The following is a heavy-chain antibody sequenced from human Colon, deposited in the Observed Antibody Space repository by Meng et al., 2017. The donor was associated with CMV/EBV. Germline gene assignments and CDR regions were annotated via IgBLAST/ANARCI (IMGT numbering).Heavy chain of an antibody. Sequence: GGSLRLSCAALGSTFSTYAMTWVRQAPGKGLEWVSVIGGSGGEIYHADSVKGRFTISRDNSENTLYLQMTSLTVENTAVYYCAKDGLSFCGGDCYHYSDYWGPGTLVTVSS. D-gene: IGHD2-21*01. J-gene: IGHJ4*02. CDR2: IGGSGGEI. CDR3: AKDGLSFCGGDCYHYSDY. V-gene: IGHV3-23*01. CDR1: GSTFSTYA.